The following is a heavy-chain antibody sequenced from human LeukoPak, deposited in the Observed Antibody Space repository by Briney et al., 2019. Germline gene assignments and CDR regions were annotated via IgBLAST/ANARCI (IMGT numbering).Heavy chain of an antibody. V-gene: IGHV3-9*01. CDR2: ISWNSGSI. Sequence: GGSLRLSCAASGFTFDDYAMHWVRQAPGKGLEWVSGISWNSGSIGYADSEKGRFTTSRDSAKNSLYLQMNSLRAEDTALYYCAKVDYGDTGYFDYWGQGTLVTVSS. CDR3: AKVDYGDTGYFDY. J-gene: IGHJ4*02. D-gene: IGHD4-17*01. CDR1: GFTFDDYA.